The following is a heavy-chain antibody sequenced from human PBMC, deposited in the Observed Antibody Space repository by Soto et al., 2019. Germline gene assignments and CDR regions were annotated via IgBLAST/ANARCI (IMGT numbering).Heavy chain of an antibody. CDR3: GRGSEVSSREPWGLDV. V-gene: IGHV1-69*13. D-gene: IGHD6-13*01. CDR2: IIPIFGTS. Sequence: GGSVKGCCKASGGTFSSYAINLVRQAPGQGLEWMGGIIPIFGTSNYAQKFQGRVTITADESTSTAYMELSSLRSEDTAVYYCGRGSEVSSREPWGLDVWGQGTTVTVSS. CDR1: GGTFSSYA. J-gene: IGHJ6*01.